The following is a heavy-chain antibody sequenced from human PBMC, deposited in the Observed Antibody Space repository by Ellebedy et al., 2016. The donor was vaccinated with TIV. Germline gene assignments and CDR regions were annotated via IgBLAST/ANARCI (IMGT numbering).Heavy chain of an antibody. D-gene: IGHD2-15*01. J-gene: IGHJ3*02. Sequence: GESLKISCAASGFTFDDYAMTWVRQAPGKGLEWVSVISWNGGTTGYADSVRGRFTISRDNAKNSLYLQRNSLRAEDTALYYCATTAVVGRDDAFDIWGQGTMVTVSS. CDR3: ATTAVVGRDDAFDI. V-gene: IGHV3-20*04. CDR1: GFTFDDYA. CDR2: ISWNGGTT.